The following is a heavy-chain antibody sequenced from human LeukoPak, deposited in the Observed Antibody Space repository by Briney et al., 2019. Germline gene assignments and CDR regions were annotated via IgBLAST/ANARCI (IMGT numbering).Heavy chain of an antibody. CDR2: ISSSSSYI. D-gene: IGHD5-12*01. J-gene: IGHJ4*02. V-gene: IGHV3-21*01. CDR1: GFTFSSYS. CDR3: ARDRHGVATIGDFDY. Sequence: GGSLRLSCAASGFTFSSYSMNWVRQAPAKGLEWVSSISSSSSYISYADSVKGRFTISRDNAKNSLYLQMNSLRAEDTAVYYCARDRHGVATIGDFDYWGQGTLVTVSS.